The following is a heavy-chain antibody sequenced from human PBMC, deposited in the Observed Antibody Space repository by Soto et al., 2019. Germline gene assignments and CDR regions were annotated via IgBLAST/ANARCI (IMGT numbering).Heavy chain of an antibody. CDR2: INWKSDI. V-gene: IGHV3-9*01. Sequence: PGGSLRLSCAVSGFTFDDNAMHWVRQAPEKGLEWVSGINWKSDIGYADSVKGRFTISRDNAENSLYLQMTNMDPVDTATYYCARILGKWDFGYDYWGQGTLVTVSS. D-gene: IGHD1-26*01. CDR3: ARILGKWDFGYDY. CDR1: GFTFDDNA. J-gene: IGHJ4*02.